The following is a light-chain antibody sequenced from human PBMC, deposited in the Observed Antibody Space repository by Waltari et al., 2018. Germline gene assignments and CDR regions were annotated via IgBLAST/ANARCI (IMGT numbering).Light chain of an antibody. Sequence: QSALTQPPSASGSPGQSVTISCTGTSSDFGTYNYVSWYQQHPGKAPKLIIYEVNKRPSGVPDRFSGSKSGNTASLTVSGLQAEDEADYYCNSYAGSNNLGVFGTGTKVTVL. CDR1: SSDFGTYNY. J-gene: IGLJ1*01. V-gene: IGLV2-8*01. CDR2: EVN. CDR3: NSYAGSNNLGV.